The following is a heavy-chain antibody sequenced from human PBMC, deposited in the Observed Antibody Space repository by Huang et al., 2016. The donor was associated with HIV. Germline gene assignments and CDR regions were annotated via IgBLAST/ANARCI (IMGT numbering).Heavy chain of an antibody. D-gene: IGHD3-10*01. CDR1: GYSFTFTAYY. CDR3: ARASRGVFDY. Sequence: QVQLVQSGAEVKKPGASVKVSCKASGYSFTFTAYYMHWGRQAPGQGLEWMGWSNPNSGDTNYAQNVQGRVTMTRDTSISTAYMELSSLRSDDTAVYYCARASRGVFDYWGQGTLVTVSS. V-gene: IGHV1-2*02. J-gene: IGHJ4*02. CDR2: SNPNSGDT.